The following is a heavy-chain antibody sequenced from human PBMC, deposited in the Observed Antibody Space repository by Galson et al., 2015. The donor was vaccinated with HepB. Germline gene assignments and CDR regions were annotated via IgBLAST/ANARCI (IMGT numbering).Heavy chain of an antibody. CDR2: ISWNSGSI. CDR3: AKDRHYYDSSGSDY. J-gene: IGHJ4*02. V-gene: IGHV3-9*01. D-gene: IGHD3-22*01. CDR1: GFTFDDYA. Sequence: SLRLSCAASGFTFDDYAMHWVRQAPGKGLEWVSGISWNSGSIGYADSVKGRFTISRDNAKSSLYLQMNSLRAEDTALYYCAKDRHYYDSSGSDYWGQGTLVTVSS.